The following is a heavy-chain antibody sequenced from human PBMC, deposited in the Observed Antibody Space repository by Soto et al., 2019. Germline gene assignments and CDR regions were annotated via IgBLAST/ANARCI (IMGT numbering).Heavy chain of an antibody. Sequence: GASVKVSCKASGYTFTSYAIHWVRQAPGQRLEWMGWINAVIGKAKYSQKFQGRVTITADASTSTAYMELSSLRSEDTAVYYCARGSDYDSSGYYYSWFDPWGQGTLVTVSS. V-gene: IGHV1-3*01. CDR1: GYTFTSYA. D-gene: IGHD3-22*01. CDR2: INAVIGKA. CDR3: ARGSDYDSSGYYYSWFDP. J-gene: IGHJ5*02.